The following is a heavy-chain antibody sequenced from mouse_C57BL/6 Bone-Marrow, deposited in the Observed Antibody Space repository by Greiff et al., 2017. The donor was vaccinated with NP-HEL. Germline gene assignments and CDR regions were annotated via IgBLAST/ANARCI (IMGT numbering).Heavy chain of an antibody. D-gene: IGHD1-1*01. J-gene: IGHJ3*01. Sequence: EVQLVESGTVLARPGASVKMSCKTSGYTFTSYWMHWVNQRPGQGLEWIGAIYPGNSDTSYNQKFKGKAKLTAVTSASTAYMELSSLTNEDSAVYYCTRHPYYGSSYGAYWGQGTLVTVSA. CDR1: GYTFTSYW. V-gene: IGHV1-5*01. CDR2: IYPGNSDT. CDR3: TRHPYYGSSYGAY.